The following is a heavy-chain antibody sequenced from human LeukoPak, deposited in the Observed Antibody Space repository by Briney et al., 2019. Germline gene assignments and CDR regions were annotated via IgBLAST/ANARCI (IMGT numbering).Heavy chain of an antibody. V-gene: IGHV4-34*01. CDR1: GGSFSGYY. Sequence: PSETLSLTCAVYGGSFSGYYWSWIRQPPGKGLEWIGEINHSGSTNYNPSLKSRVTISVDTSKNQFSLKLSSVTAAGTAVYYCAIETPDFDYWGQGTLVTVSS. CDR3: AIETPDFDY. CDR2: INHSGST. J-gene: IGHJ4*02.